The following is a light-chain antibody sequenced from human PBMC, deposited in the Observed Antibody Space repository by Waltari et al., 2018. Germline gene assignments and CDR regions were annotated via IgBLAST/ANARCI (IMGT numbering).Light chain of an antibody. CDR2: DGY. J-gene: IGKJ5*01. CDR3: QQAHSFPIT. Sequence: DIQMTQSPSSVSASVGDGVTITCRASRDISTWLAWYQQKPGKTPNLLIYDGYTLQSGVPSRCSGSGYGTVFTLTISSLQPEDFATYYCQQAHSFPITFGQGTRLEIK. V-gene: IGKV1-12*01. CDR1: RDISTW.